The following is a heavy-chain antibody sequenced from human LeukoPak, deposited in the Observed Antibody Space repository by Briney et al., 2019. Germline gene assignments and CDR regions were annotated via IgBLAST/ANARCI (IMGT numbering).Heavy chain of an antibody. CDR3: ARDIGREDIVVVPAAIY. V-gene: IGHV3-21*01. J-gene: IGHJ4*02. CDR1: GFTFSSYS. CDR2: ISSSSSYI. Sequence: PGGSLRLSCAASGFTFSSYSMNWVRQAPGKGLEWVSSISSSSSYIYYADSVKGRFTISRDNAKNSLYLQMKSLRAEDTAVYYCARDIGREDIVVVPAAIYWGQGTLVTVSS. D-gene: IGHD2-2*01.